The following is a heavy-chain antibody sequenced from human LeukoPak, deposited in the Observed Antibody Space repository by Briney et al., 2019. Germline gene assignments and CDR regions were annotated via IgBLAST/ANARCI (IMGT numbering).Heavy chain of an antibody. J-gene: IGHJ4*02. CDR3: AREIGGILVFDY. CDR1: GYKFTGYY. D-gene: IGHD5-18*01. CDR2: INPNSGDS. V-gene: IGHV1-2*02. Sequence: ASVKVSCKASGYKFTGYYIHWVRQAPGQGLEWMGWINPNSGDSHHAQKFQGRVTMTRDTSISTAYMELSRLRSDDTAVYYYAREIGGILVFDYWGQGTLVTVSS.